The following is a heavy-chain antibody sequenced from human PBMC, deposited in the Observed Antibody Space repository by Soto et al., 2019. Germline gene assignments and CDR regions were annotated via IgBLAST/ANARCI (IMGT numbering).Heavy chain of an antibody. D-gene: IGHD3-22*01. Sequence: GASVKVSCKASGYTFTSYAMHWVRQAPGQRLEWMGWINAGNGNTKYSQKFQGRVTITRDTSASTAYMELSSLRSEDTAVYYCARWGGYYDSSGYYYLDYWGQGTLVTVSS. CDR2: INAGNGNT. V-gene: IGHV1-3*01. CDR1: GYTFTSYA. J-gene: IGHJ4*02. CDR3: ARWGGYYDSSGYYYLDY.